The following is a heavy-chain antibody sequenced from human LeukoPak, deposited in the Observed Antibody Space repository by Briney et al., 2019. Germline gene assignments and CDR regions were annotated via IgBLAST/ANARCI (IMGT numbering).Heavy chain of an antibody. CDR1: GYTFTGYY. CDR2: INPNSGGT. J-gene: IGHJ4*02. Sequence: VASVKVSCKASGYTFTGYYMHWVRQAPGHGLEWMGWINPNSGGTNYAQKFQGRVTMTRDTSISTAYMELSRLRSDDTAVYYCARSLLAYCGGDCYHDYWGQGTLVTVSS. D-gene: IGHD2-21*02. V-gene: IGHV1-2*02. CDR3: ARSLLAYCGGDCYHDY.